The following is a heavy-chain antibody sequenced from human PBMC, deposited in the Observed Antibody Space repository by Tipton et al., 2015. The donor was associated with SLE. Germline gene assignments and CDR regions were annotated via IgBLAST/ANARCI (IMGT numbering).Heavy chain of an antibody. CDR2: IYYSGST. D-gene: IGHD5-12*01. Sequence: TLSLTCTVSGGSISSYYWSWIRQPPGKGLEWIGYIYYSGSTNYNPSLKSRVTISVDTSKNQFSLKLSSVTAADTAVYYCARVDIVATMGIYYYYMDVWGKRTTVTVSS. V-gene: IGHV4-59*12. J-gene: IGHJ6*03. CDR3: ARVDIVATMGIYYYYMDV. CDR1: GGSISSYY.